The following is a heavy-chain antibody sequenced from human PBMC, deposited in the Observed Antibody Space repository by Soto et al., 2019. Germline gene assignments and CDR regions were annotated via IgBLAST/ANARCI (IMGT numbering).Heavy chain of an antibody. D-gene: IGHD6-13*01. J-gene: IGHJ4*02. CDR3: AKDQGGSSWSQPPFDY. CDR2: ISGSGGST. CDR1: GFTFSSYA. Sequence: GGSLRLSCAASGFTFSSYAMSWVRQAPGKGLEWVSAISGSGGSTYYADSVKGRFTISRDNSKNTLYLQMNSLRAEDTAVYYCAKDQGGSSWSQPPFDYWGQGTLVTVSS. V-gene: IGHV3-23*01.